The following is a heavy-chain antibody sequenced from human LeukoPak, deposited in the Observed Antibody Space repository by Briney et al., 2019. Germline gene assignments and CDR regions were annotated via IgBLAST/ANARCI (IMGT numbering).Heavy chain of an antibody. J-gene: IGHJ4*03. CDR1: GFTFGDYA. D-gene: IGHD3-3*01. V-gene: IGHV3-49*04. CDR2: IRSKAYGGTT. Sequence: GGSLRLSCTASGFTFGDYAMSWVRQAPGKGLEWVGFIRSKAYGGTTEYAASVKGRFTISRDDSKSIAYLQMNSLKTEDTAVYFCTRRSILGGFGKWGQGTLV. CDR3: TRRSILGGFGK.